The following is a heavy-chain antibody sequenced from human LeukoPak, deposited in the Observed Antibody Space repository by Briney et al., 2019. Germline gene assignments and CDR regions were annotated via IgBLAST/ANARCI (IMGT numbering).Heavy chain of an antibody. CDR1: DFSFSLST. CDR3: VVGGAGGGYFPN. D-gene: IGHD3-16*01. Sequence: GGSLRLSCAVSDFSFSLSTMSWVRQAAGKELERVAKMKEDGSDEKYVDSVKGRFTISRDNAKNSLYLQMNSLRHEDTAVYFCVVGGAGGGYFPNWGQGSLVIVSS. J-gene: IGHJ1*01. CDR2: MKEDGSDE. V-gene: IGHV3-7*01.